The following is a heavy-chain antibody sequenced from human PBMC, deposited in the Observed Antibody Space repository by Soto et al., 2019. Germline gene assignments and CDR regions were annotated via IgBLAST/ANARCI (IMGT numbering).Heavy chain of an antibody. Sequence: GASVKVSCKASGYTFTSYAMHWVRQAPGQRLEWMGWINAGNGNTKYSQKFQGRVTITRDTSASTAYMELSSLRSEDTAVYYCARGLIYHDYDSSGYGRDAFDIWGQGTMVTVSS. V-gene: IGHV1-3*01. J-gene: IGHJ3*02. D-gene: IGHD3-22*01. CDR3: ARGLIYHDYDSSGYGRDAFDI. CDR2: INAGNGNT. CDR1: GYTFTSYA.